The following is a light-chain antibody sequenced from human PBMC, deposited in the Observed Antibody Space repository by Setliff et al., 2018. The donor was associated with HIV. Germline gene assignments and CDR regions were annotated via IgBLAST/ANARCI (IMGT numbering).Light chain of an antibody. CDR1: SSNIGAGFD. CDR2: SFT. CDR3: QSSDSSLSGYV. J-gene: IGLJ1*01. Sequence: QSVLTQPPSVSGAPGQRVTISCTGSSSNIGAGFDVHWYQQFPGTAPKLLIYSFTNRPSGVPDRFSGSKSGTSASLAIAGLQAEDEADYYCQSSDSSLSGYVFGTGTKVTVL. V-gene: IGLV1-40*01.